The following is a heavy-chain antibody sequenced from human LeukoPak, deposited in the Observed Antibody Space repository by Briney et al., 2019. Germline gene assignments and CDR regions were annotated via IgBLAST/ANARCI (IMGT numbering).Heavy chain of an antibody. CDR3: ARHTEIYYDFWSGYPNWFDP. V-gene: IGHV4-59*08. J-gene: IGHJ5*02. Sequence: SETLSLTCTVSGGSISSYYWSWIRQPPGKGLEWIGYIYYSGSTNYNPSLKSRVTISVDTSKNQFSLKLSSVTAADTAVYYCARHTEIYYDFWSGYPNWFDPWGQGTLVTISS. CDR1: GGSISSYY. CDR2: IYYSGST. D-gene: IGHD3-3*01.